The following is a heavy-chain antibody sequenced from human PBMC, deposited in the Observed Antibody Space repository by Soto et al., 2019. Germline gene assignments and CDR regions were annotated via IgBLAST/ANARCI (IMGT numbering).Heavy chain of an antibody. J-gene: IGHJ3*02. CDR2: FYYSGST. D-gene: IGHD3-10*01. V-gene: IGHV4-39*01. CDR3: ARLPYYSALGRGGLDI. Sequence: SETLSLTCTVSGGSIISSSHFWGWIRQPPGKGLEWIGSFYYSGSTYYNPSLKSRVTMSVDTSKNQFSLRLSSVTAADTAVYFCARLPYYSALGRGGLDIWGQGTMVTVSS. CDR1: GGSIISSSHF.